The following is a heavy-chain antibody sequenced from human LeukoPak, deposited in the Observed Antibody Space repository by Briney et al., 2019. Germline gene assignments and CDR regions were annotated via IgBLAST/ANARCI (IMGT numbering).Heavy chain of an antibody. CDR2: IYHSGST. CDR3: ARGAGGYPFDY. CDR1: GYSISSGFY. Sequence: SGTLSLTCTVSGYSISSGFYWGWIRQPPGKGLEWIGSIYHSGSTYYNPSLKSRVTISVDTSKNQFSLKLSSVTAADTAVYYCARGAGGYPFDYWGQGTLVTVSS. J-gene: IGHJ4*02. V-gene: IGHV4-38-2*02. D-gene: IGHD5-18*01.